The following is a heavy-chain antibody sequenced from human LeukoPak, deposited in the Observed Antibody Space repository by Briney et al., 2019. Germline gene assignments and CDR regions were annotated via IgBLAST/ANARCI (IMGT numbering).Heavy chain of an antibody. D-gene: IGHD3-22*01. J-gene: IGHJ4*02. CDR2: ISSSGSTI. Sequence: PGGSLRLSCAASGFTFSSYEMNWVRQAPGKGLEWVSYISSSGSTIYYADSVKGRFTISRDNSKNTLYLQMNSLRAEDTAVYYCAKDRATPGDSSGYYFDYWGQGTLVTVSS. V-gene: IGHV3-48*03. CDR3: AKDRATPGDSSGYYFDY. CDR1: GFTFSSYE.